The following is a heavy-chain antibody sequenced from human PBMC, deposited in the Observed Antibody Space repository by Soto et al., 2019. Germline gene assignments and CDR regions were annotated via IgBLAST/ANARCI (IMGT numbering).Heavy chain of an antibody. V-gene: IGHV3-48*02. CDR2: ISSSSSTI. D-gene: IGHD3-3*01. J-gene: IGHJ4*02. CDR3: ARANSPHYDFWSGYFSFDY. CDR1: GFTFSSYS. Sequence: GGSLRLSCAASGFTFSSYSMNWVRQAPGKXLEWVSYISSSSSTIYYADSVKGRFTISRDNAKNSLYLQMNSLRDEDTAVYYCARANSPHYDFWSGYFSFDYWGQGTLVTVSS.